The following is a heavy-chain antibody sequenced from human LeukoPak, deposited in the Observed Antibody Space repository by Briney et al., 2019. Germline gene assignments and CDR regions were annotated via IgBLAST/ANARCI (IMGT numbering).Heavy chain of an antibody. D-gene: IGHD5-18*01. CDR3: ARSPVDTAMPNLDY. J-gene: IGHJ4*02. V-gene: IGHV4-61*02. CDR2: IYTTGST. Sequence: PSETLSLTCTVSGGSISSGSYYWSWIRQPAGKGLEWIGRIYTTGSTNYNPSLKSRLTISVDTSKNQFSLKLRSVTAADTAVYYCARSPVDTAMPNLDYWGQGTLVTVSS. CDR1: GGSISSGSYY.